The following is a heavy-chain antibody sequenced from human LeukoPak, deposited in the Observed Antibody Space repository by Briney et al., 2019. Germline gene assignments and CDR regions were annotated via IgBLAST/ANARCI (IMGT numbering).Heavy chain of an antibody. CDR3: ARVRDYDGYYFDY. V-gene: IGHV3-48*03. D-gene: IGHD4-23*01. CDR1: GFTFSSYE. Sequence: GGSLRLSCAASGFTFSSYEMNWVRQAPGKGLEWVSYIGSSGTTIYYADSVKGRFTISRDNAKNSLSLQMNSLRGEDTAVYYCARVRDYDGYYFDYWGQGTLVTVSS. CDR2: IGSSGTTI. J-gene: IGHJ4*02.